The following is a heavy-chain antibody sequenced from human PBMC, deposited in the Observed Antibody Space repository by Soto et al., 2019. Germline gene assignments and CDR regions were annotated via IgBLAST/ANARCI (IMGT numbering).Heavy chain of an antibody. CDR2: ISGGGDRA. CDR3: ARKVLGSTSRPDWWYFDL. Sequence: EVQLLESGGGLVQPGGSLRLSCVGSGFTFINYAMNWVRQTPGKGLEWVSTISGGGDRAFDADTVKGRFTISRDNSKKTVNLQMNSLIADDPAVYYCARKVLGSTSRPDWWYFDLWGRGTLVTVSS. CDR1: GFTFINYA. V-gene: IGHV3-23*01. D-gene: IGHD2-2*01. J-gene: IGHJ2*01.